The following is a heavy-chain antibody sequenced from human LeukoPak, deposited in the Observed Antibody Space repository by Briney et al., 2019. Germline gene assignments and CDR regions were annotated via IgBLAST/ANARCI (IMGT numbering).Heavy chain of an antibody. CDR1: GFNFSAYY. D-gene: IGHD3-9*01. CDR2: ISATGSSK. CDR3: AREVAYEKTGYDS. Sequence: PGGSLRLSCAASGFNFSAYYMNWVRQAPGKGLECVSYISATGSSKYYAHSVKGRFSISRDNVKNSLFLEMTSLRVEDTAVYFCAREVAYEKTGYDSWGQGTLVIVSS. J-gene: IGHJ4*02. V-gene: IGHV3-11*01.